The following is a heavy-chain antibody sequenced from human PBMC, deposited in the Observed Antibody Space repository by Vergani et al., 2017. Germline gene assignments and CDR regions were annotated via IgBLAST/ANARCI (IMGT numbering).Heavy chain of an antibody. Sequence: VQLVESGGGLVQPGGSLRLSCSASGFTFSSYAMHWVRQAPGKGLEYVSAISSNGGSTYYADSVKGRFTISRDNSKNTLYLQMNSLRAEDTAVYYCAGSDYAQNGFDPWGQGTLVTVSS. J-gene: IGHJ5*02. CDR1: GFTFSSYA. CDR3: AGSDYAQNGFDP. D-gene: IGHD4-17*01. V-gene: IGHV3-64*04. CDR2: ISSNGGST.